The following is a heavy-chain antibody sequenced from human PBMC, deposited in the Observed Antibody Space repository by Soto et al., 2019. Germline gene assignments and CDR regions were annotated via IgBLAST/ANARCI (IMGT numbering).Heavy chain of an antibody. CDR1: GFTFSSYG. J-gene: IGHJ6*02. Sequence: GGSLRLSCAASGFTFSSYGMHWVRQAPGKGLEWVAVISYDGSNKYYADSVKGRFTISRDNSKNTLYLQMNSLRAEDTAVYYCAKGSVRNYYYYGMDVWGQGTTVTVSS. V-gene: IGHV3-30*18. CDR2: ISYDGSNK. CDR3: AKGSVRNYYYYGMDV.